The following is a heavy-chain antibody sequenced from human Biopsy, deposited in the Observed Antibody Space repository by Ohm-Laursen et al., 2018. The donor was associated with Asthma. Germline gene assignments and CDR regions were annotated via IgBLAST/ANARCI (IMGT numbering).Heavy chain of an antibody. Sequence: SVKVSCTPSGYTFISYAIHCVRQAPGQRLEWMGWINAGNANTKYSQKFQGRVTISRDTSASTAYMDLSSLRSEDTAVYYCARTYYDFLTGQVNDAFAMWGQGTMVTVSS. CDR2: INAGNANT. D-gene: IGHD3-9*01. V-gene: IGHV1-3*01. CDR3: ARTYYDFLTGQVNDAFAM. J-gene: IGHJ3*02. CDR1: GYTFISYA.